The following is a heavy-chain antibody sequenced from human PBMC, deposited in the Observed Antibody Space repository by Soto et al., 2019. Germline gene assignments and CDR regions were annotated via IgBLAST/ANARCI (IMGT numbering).Heavy chain of an antibody. CDR1: GGSISSYY. V-gene: IGHV4-59*01. D-gene: IGHD3-3*01. J-gene: IGHJ5*02. CDR3: ARDSKYYDFWSGYYTDYNWFDP. Sequence: SETLSLTCTVSGGSISSYYWSWIRQPPGKGLEWIGYIYYSGSTNYNPSLKSRVTISVDTSKNQFSLKLSSVTAADTAVYYCARDSKYYDFWSGYYTDYNWFDPWGQGTLVTVSS. CDR2: IYYSGST.